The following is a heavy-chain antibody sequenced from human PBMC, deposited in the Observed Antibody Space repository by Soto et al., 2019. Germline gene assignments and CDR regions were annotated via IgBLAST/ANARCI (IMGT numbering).Heavy chain of an antibody. J-gene: IGHJ3*02. CDR3: ARGCTNGVCYLYAFDI. CDR1: GYTFTSYA. CDR2: INAGNGNT. V-gene: IGHV1-3*01. D-gene: IGHD2-8*01. Sequence: QVQLVQSGAEVKKPGASVKVSCKASGYTFTSYAMHWVRQAPGQRLEWMGWINAGNGNTKYSQKFQGRVTITRDTSASTAYRELSSLRSEDTAVYYCARGCTNGVCYLYAFDIWGQGTMVTVSS.